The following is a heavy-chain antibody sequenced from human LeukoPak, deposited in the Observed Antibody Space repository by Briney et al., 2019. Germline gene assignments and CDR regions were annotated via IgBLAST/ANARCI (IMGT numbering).Heavy chain of an antibody. D-gene: IGHD6-13*01. CDR1: GFTFSSYW. CDR3: AREDYSSPIPDY. CDR2: INSDGSST. V-gene: IGHV3-74*01. J-gene: IGHJ4*02. Sequence: GESLKISCAASGFTFSSYWMHWVRQAPGKGLVWVSHINSDGSSTTYADSVRGRFTMSRDNAKNTLYLQMNSLGAEDTAVYYCAREDYSSPIPDYWGQGTLVTVSS.